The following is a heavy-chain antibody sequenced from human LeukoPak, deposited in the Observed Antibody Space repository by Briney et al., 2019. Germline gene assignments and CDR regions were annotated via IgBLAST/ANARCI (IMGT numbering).Heavy chain of an antibody. CDR3: ASVKTGYSSGWYRPFDY. J-gene: IGHJ4*02. CDR2: INPNSGGT. Sequence: GASVKVSCKASGYTFTGYYMHWLRQAPGQGLEWMGRINPNSGGTNYAQKFQGRVTMTRDTSISTAYMELSRLRSDDTAVYYCASVKTGYSSGWYRPFDYWGQGTLVTVSS. D-gene: IGHD6-19*01. V-gene: IGHV1-2*06. CDR1: GYTFTGYY.